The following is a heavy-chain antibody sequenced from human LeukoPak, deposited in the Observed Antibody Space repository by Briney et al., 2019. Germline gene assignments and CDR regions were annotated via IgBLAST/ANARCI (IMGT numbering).Heavy chain of an antibody. CDR1: GGSISSGGYY. Sequence: SETLSLTCTVSGGSISSGGYYWSWIRQHPGKGLEWIGYIYYSGSTYYNPSLKSRVTISVDTSKNQFSLKLSSVTAADTAVYYCARGWFGELSARGPAYYYYYGMDVWGQGTTVTVSS. CDR2: IYYSGST. D-gene: IGHD3-10*01. CDR3: ARGWFGELSARGPAYYYYYGMDV. V-gene: IGHV4-31*03. J-gene: IGHJ6*02.